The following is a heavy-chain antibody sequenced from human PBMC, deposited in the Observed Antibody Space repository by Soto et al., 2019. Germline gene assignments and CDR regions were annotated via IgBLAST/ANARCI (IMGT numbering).Heavy chain of an antibody. D-gene: IGHD3-10*01. CDR2: IYYSGST. V-gene: IGHV4-30-4*01. CDR3: ARGGGEYLNWFDP. CDR1: GGSISSGDYY. J-gene: IGHJ5*02. Sequence: SETLSLTCTVSGGSISSGDYYLSWIRQPPGKGLEWIGYIYYSGSTYYNPSLKSRVTISVDTSKNQFSLKLSSVTAADTAVYYCARGGGEYLNWFDPWGQGTLVTVSS.